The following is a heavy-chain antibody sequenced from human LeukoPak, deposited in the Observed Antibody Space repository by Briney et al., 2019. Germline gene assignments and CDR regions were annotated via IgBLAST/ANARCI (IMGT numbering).Heavy chain of an antibody. CDR2: IYYSGST. J-gene: IGHJ5*02. D-gene: IGHD2-15*01. CDR1: GGSIISYY. V-gene: IGHV4-59*01. CDR3: ARAYCSGGICYSNNWFDP. Sequence: SETLSLTCSVSGGSIISYYWSWIRQPPGKGLEWIGYIYYSGSTNYNPSLKSRVTISVDTSKNQFSLKLSSVTAADTAVYYCARAYCSGGICYSNNWFDPWGQGTLVTVSS.